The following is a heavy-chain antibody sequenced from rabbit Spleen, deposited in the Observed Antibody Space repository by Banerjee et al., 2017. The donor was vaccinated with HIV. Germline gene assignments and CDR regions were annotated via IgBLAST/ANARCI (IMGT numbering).Heavy chain of an antibody. CDR2: INAITGKA. Sequence: QEQLVESGGGLVQPEGSLTLTCTASGFPFSNKAVMCWVRQAPGKGLEWIACINAITGKAVYATWAKGRFTFSKTSSTTVTLQMTSLTAADTATYFCARDAAGREDFNLWGPGTLVTVS. J-gene: IGHJ4*01. CDR1: GFPFSNKAV. CDR3: ARDAAGREDFNL. D-gene: IGHD4-2*01. V-gene: IGHV1S45*01.